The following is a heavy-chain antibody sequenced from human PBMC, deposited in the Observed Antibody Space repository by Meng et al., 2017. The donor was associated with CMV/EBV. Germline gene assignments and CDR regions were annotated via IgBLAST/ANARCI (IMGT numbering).Heavy chain of an antibody. J-gene: IGHJ6*02. Sequence: GGSLRLSCAASGFTFSSYSMNWVRQAPGKGLEWVSYISSSSSTIYYADSVKGRFTISRDNAKNSLYLQMNSLRAEDTAVYYCARVVPSSSYYSSLKYYYGMDVWGQGTTVTVSS. D-gene: IGHD3-22*01. CDR3: ARVVPSSSYYSSLKYYYGMDV. CDR2: ISSSSSTI. V-gene: IGHV3-48*04. CDR1: GFTFSSYS.